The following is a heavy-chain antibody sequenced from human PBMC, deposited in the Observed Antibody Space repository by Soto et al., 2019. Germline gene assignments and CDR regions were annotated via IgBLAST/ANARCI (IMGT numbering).Heavy chain of an antibody. V-gene: IGHV3-74*01. Sequence: EVQLVESGGGLVQPGGSLRLSCAASGFDFSNAWMHWVRQAPGKGLVWVSHVNSDGSITTYADSVKGRFTISRDNAKNTVYLQMTSLRVEDTAVYYCTRDQAYSYAVWGQGTLVTVSS. CDR2: VNSDGSIT. J-gene: IGHJ4*02. D-gene: IGHD3-16*01. CDR3: TRDQAYSYAV. CDR1: GFDFSNAW.